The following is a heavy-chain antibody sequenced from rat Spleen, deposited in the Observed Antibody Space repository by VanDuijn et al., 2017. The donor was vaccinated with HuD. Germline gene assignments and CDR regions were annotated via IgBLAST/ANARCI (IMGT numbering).Heavy chain of an antibody. D-gene: IGHD1-10*01. Sequence: EVQLQESGPGLVKPSQSLSLTCSVTGYSITNSYRWNWIRKFPGNKLEWMGYINSAGSTVYNPSLKSRISITRDTSKNQFFLQVNSVSSEDTATYYCATHNFAYWGQGTLVTVSS. CDR3: ATHNFAY. J-gene: IGHJ3*01. CDR1: GYSITNSYR. V-gene: IGHV3-3*01. CDR2: INSAGST.